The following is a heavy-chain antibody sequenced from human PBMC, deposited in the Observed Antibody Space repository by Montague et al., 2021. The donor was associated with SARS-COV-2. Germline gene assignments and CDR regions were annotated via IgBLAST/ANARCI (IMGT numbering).Heavy chain of an antibody. CDR1: GDSLTYFY. CDR3: VRGATRTFDY. V-gene: IGHV4-59*01. CDR2: IFYRGTT. D-gene: IGHD2-2*01. Sequence: SETLSLTCTVSGDSLTYFYWSWIRQSPGEGLEWIGNIFYRGTTNYNPSLKSRVTISVDTSKNQFSLNLTSVTAADTAVYYCVRGATRTFDYWGQGTLVTVPS. J-gene: IGHJ4*02.